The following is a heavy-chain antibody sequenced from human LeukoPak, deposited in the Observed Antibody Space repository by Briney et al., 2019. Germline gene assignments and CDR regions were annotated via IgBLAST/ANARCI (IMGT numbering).Heavy chain of an antibody. J-gene: IGHJ5*02. Sequence: SVKVSCKASGGTFSSYAISWVRQAPGQGLEWMGRIIPIFGTANYAQKFQGRVTITTDESTSTAYMELSSLRSEDAAVYYCARDHRYYYDSSGYYDYNWFDPWGQGTLVTVSS. V-gene: IGHV1-69*05. CDR2: IIPIFGTA. D-gene: IGHD3-22*01. CDR3: ARDHRYYYDSSGYYDYNWFDP. CDR1: GGTFSSYA.